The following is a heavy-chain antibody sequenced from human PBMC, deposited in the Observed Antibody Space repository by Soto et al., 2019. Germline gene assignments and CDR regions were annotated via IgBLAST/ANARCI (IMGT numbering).Heavy chain of an antibody. J-gene: IGHJ6*02. V-gene: IGHV4-30-4*01. D-gene: IGHD3-10*01. CDR3: AREMVRGRYGMDV. Sequence: PSETLSLTCTVSGGSISSGDYYWSWIRQPPGKGLEWIGYIYYSGSTYYNPSLKSRVTISVDTSKNQFSLKLSSVTAADTAVYYCAREMVRGRYGMDVWGHVTRSTVSS. CDR2: IYYSGST. CDR1: GGSISSGDYY.